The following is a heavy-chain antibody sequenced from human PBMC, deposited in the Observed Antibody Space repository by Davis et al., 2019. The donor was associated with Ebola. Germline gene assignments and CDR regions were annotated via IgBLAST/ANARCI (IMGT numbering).Heavy chain of an antibody. CDR1: GYTFTGYY. D-gene: IGHD2-2*01. CDR3: ARADCSSTSCYALLGNWFDP. J-gene: IGHJ5*02. Sequence: ASVKVSCKASGYTFTGYYMHWVRQAPGQGLEWMGWINPNSGGTNYAQKFQGWVTMTRDTSISTAYMELSRLRSDDTAVYYCARADCSSTSCYALLGNWFDPWGQGTLVTVSS. V-gene: IGHV1-2*04. CDR2: INPNSGGT.